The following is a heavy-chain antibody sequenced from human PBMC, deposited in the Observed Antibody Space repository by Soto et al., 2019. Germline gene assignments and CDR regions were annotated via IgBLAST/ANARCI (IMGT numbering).Heavy chain of an antibody. CDR3: ARSLGRDDYVWGSYRSRLYFDY. D-gene: IGHD3-16*02. CDR2: VIPIFSTP. V-gene: IGHV1-69*13. Sequence: SVKVSCKASGGTFSSYAISWVRQAPGQGLEWMGGVIPIFSTPNYAQKFQGGVTITADESTSTAYMELSSLRSDDTAVYYCARSLGRDDYVWGSYRSRLYFDYWGQGTLVTVSS. J-gene: IGHJ4*02. CDR1: GGTFSSYA.